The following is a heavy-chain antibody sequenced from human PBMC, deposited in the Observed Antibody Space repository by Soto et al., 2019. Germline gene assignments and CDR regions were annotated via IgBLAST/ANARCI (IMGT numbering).Heavy chain of an antibody. J-gene: IGHJ4*02. CDR3: ARDTMVRGVMGHDY. V-gene: IGHV4-34*01. CDR2: INHSGST. CDR1: GGSLSGYY. Sequence: QVQLQQWGAGLLKPSETLSLTCAVYGGSLSGYYWSWIRQPPGKGLEWIGEINHSGSTNYNPSLKSRVTISVDTSKNQFSLKLSSVTAADTAVYYCARDTMVRGVMGHDYWGQGTLVTVSS. D-gene: IGHD3-10*01.